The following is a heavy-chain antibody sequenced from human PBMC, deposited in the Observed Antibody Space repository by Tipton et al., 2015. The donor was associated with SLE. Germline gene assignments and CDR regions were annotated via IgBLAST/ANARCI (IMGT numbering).Heavy chain of an antibody. CDR3: ARPAGYSSSWYYY. CDR2: IYTSGST. V-gene: IGHV4-4*08. D-gene: IGHD6-13*01. CDR1: GGSISSYY. Sequence: TLSLTCTVSGGSISSYYWSWIRQLPGKGLEWIGYIYTSGSTNYNPSLKSRVTISVDTSKNQFSLKLSSVTAADTAVYYCARPAGYSSSWYYYWGQGTLVTVSS. J-gene: IGHJ4*02.